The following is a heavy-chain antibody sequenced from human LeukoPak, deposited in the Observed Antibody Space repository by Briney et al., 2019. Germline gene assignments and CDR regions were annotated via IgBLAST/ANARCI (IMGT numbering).Heavy chain of an antibody. CDR1: GFTLSGYS. J-gene: IGHJ6*02. CDR3: ALILGGQDPHYFYYGKNV. Sequence: GGSLRLSCAVSGFTLSGYSMNWGRPAPGKGRGWVSSISSRSSYNYYADSVKRRFTISRDNAKNSLFLEMNSLRAEDRAVYYCALILGGQDPHYFYYGKNVWLEPSTVAVSS. D-gene: IGHD2-21*01. CDR2: ISSRSSYN. V-gene: IGHV3-21*01.